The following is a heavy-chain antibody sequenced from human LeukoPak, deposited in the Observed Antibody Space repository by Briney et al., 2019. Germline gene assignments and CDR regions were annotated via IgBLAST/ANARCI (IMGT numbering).Heavy chain of an antibody. CDR3: ARVRVPAAPNWFDP. V-gene: IGHV1-2*06. CDR2: INPNSGGT. D-gene: IGHD2-2*01. CDR1: GYTFTGYY. Sequence: GASVKVSCKASGYTFTGYYMHWVRQAPGQGLEWVGRINPNSGGTNYAQKFQGRVTMTRDTSISTAYMELSRLRSDDTAVYYCARVRVPAAPNWFDPWGQGTLVTVSS. J-gene: IGHJ5*02.